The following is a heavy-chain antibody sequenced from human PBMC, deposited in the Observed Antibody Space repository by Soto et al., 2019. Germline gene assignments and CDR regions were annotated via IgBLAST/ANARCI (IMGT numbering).Heavy chain of an antibody. D-gene: IGHD6-19*01. CDR3: ARDASIAVAGTVYYYYYMDV. Sequence: QVQLQESGPGLVKPSETLSLTCTVSGGSISSYYWSWIRQPPGKGLEWIGYIYYSGSTNYNPSLKSRVTISVDTSKNQFSLKLSSLTAPDTAVYYCARDASIAVAGTVYYYYYMDVWGKGTTVTVSS. CDR2: IYYSGST. V-gene: IGHV4-59*01. CDR1: GGSISSYY. J-gene: IGHJ6*03.